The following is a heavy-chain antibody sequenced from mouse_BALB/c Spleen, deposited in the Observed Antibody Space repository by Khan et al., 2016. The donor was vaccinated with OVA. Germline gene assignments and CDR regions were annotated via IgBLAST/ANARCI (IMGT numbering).Heavy chain of an antibody. CDR1: GFDFSSYW. CDR2: INPDSSTI. Sequence: EVQLQESGGGLVQPGGSLKLSCAASGFDFSSYWMSWVRQAPGKGLEWIGEINPDSSTINYTPSLKDKFIFSRDNAKNTLYMQMSKVRSEDTALYYCARGLRRYYYAMDYWGQGTSVTVSS. V-gene: IGHV4-1*02. J-gene: IGHJ4*01. CDR3: ARGLRRYYYAMDY. D-gene: IGHD2-2*01.